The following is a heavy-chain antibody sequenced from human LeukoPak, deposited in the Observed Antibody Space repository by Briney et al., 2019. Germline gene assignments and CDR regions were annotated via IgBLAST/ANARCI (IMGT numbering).Heavy chain of an antibody. CDR1: ALRFSSFA. CDR3: AKDYDFWSGYYFDY. CDR2: IHGSGETT. V-gene: IGHV3-23*01. D-gene: IGHD3-3*01. Sequence: AGGSLRLSCAASALRFSSFAMTWVRQVPGKGLEWVSGIHGSGETTYYADSVKGRFTISRDNSREMLYLQMNSLRVEDTAVYYCAKDYDFWSGYYFDYWGQGTLVTVSS. J-gene: IGHJ4*02.